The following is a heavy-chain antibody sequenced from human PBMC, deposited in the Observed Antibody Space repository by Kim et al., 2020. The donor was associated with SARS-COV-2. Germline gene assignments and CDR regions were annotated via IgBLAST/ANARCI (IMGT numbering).Heavy chain of an antibody. CDR2: ISEDGSER. Sequence: GGSLRLSCAASGFAFSRNWMRWVRQAPGKGLEWVAKISEDGSERYYAGSVEGRFTISRDNAKNSLYLNMNNLGAEDTGVYYCARDRRYSLDYWGQGTLVTVSS. D-gene: IGHD2-15*01. V-gene: IGHV3-7*01. J-gene: IGHJ4*02. CDR1: GFAFSRNW. CDR3: ARDRRYSLDY.